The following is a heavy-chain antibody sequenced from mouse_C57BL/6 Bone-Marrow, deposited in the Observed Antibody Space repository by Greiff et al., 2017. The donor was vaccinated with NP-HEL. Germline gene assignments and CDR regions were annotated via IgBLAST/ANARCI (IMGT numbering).Heavy chain of an antibody. CDR2: IYPGSGST. D-gene: IGHD2-5*01. V-gene: IGHV1-55*01. Sequence: VQLQESGAELVKPGASVKMSCKASGYTFTSYWITWVKQRPGQGLEWIGDIYPGSGSTNYNEKFKSKATLTVDTSSSTAYMQLSSLTSEDSAVYYCARETYSNYPFAYWGQGTLVTVSA. CDR3: ARETYSNYPFAY. J-gene: IGHJ3*01. CDR1: GYTFTSYW.